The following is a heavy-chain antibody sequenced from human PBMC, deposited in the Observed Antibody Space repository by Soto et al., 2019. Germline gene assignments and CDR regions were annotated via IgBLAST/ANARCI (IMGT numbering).Heavy chain of an antibody. CDR1: GITISNYP. CDR3: VKDDGGSPSTPPL. J-gene: IGHJ4*02. CDR2: ISGSGDRT. D-gene: IGHD3-10*01. V-gene: IGHV3-23*01. Sequence: EVQLLESGGGLVQPGGSLRLPCAAFGITISNYPMIWSRQAPGKGLGWVSGISGSGDRTYYADSAKGRFTISKDISKNSLSLQVDSLGVDDTAVYFCVKDDGGSPSTPPLWGQGTLVTVSS.